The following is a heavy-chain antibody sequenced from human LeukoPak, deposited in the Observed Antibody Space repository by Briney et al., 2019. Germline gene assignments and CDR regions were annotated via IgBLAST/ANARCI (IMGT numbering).Heavy chain of an antibody. CDR2: IYNSGSN. J-gene: IGHJ4*02. CDR1: GGSISSDY. CDR3: ATRGY. Sequence: SETLSLTCTVSGGSISSDYWQWIRQPPGKGLEWIGYIYNSGSNNCNPSLKSRVTISIDTSKNQFSLKLTSVTAADTAVYYCATRGYWGQGTLVTVSS. D-gene: IGHD3-10*01. V-gene: IGHV4-59*08.